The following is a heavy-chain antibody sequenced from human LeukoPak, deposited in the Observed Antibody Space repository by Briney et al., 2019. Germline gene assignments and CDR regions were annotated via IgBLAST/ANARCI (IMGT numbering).Heavy chain of an antibody. V-gene: IGHV3-48*02. D-gene: IGHD2-15*01. J-gene: IGHJ4*02. CDR2: ISSRSSTI. CDR3: ARGCSGGSCFGDFDY. Sequence: PGGSLRLSCAASGFTFSSYGMNWVRQAPGKGLEWMSYISSRSSTIYYADSVKGRFTISRDNAKNSLFLQMNSLRDEDTAVYYCARGCSGGSCFGDFDYWGQGTLGTVSS. CDR1: GFTFSSYG.